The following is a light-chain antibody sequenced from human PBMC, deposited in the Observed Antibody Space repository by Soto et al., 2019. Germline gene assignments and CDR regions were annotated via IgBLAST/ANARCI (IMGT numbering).Light chain of an antibody. CDR2: YDD. V-gene: IGLV1-36*01. CDR3: AAWDDSLNGVV. J-gene: IGLJ3*02. CDR1: SSNIGDNG. Sequence: QSVLTQPPSVSEAPRQRVTISCSGSSSNIGDNGVNWYQQVAGKAPKLLIYYDDLLPAGVSDRFSGSKSGTSASLAISGLQSEDEADYYCAAWDDSLNGVVFGGGTKVTVL.